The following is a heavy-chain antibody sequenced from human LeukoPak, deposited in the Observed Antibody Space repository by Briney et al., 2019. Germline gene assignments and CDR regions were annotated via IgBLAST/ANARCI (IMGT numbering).Heavy chain of an antibody. CDR3: ARYCSSTSCRHFDY. J-gene: IGHJ4*02. V-gene: IGHV3-30-3*01. Sequence: GGSLRLSCAASGFTFSSYAMHWVRQAPGKGLEWVAVISYDGSNRYYADSVKGRFTISRDNSKNTLYLQMNSLRAEDTAVYYCARYCSSTSCRHFDYWGQGTLVTVSS. CDR2: ISYDGSNR. D-gene: IGHD2-2*01. CDR1: GFTFSSYA.